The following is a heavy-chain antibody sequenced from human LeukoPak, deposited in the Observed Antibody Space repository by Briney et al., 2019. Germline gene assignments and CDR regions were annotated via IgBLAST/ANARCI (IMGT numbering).Heavy chain of an antibody. CDR3: TSLLTGTYYTFWSGGNMDV. CDR1: GFTLSNAW. CDR2: LKSETDDGTT. J-gene: IGHJ6*03. V-gene: IGHV3-15*01. Sequence: GGSLRLSCAASGFTLSNAWMSWVRQAPGKGLEWVGRLKSETDDGTTDFAAPVKGRFTISRDDSKNTLYLQMNSLKTADTAVYYCTSLLTGTYYTFWSGGNMDVWGKGTTVTVSS. D-gene: IGHD3-3*01.